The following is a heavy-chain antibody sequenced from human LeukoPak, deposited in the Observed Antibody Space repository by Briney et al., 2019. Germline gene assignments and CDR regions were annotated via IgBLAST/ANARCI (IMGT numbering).Heavy chain of an antibody. V-gene: IGHV3-21*01. Sequence: PGGSLRLSCAASGFTFSSYSMNWVRQAPGKGLEWVSSISSSSSYIYYADSVKGRFTISRDNAKNSLFLQMNSLRAEDTAMYYCARGDNWNSYYYYYMDVWGKGTTVTVSS. CDR3: ARGDNWNSYYYYYMDV. CDR1: GFTFSSYS. J-gene: IGHJ6*03. CDR2: ISSSSSYI. D-gene: IGHD1-7*01.